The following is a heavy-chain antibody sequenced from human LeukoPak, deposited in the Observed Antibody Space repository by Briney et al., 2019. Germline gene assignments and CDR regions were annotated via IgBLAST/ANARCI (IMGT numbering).Heavy chain of an antibody. CDR2: ISGSGGST. Sequence: GGSLRLSCAASGFTFSSYAMSWVRQAPGKGLEWVSAISGSGGSTYYADSVKGRFTISRDNSKNTLYLQMNSLRAEDTAVYYCAKDTGILEWCGELSNFDYWGQGTLVTVSS. CDR3: AKDTGILEWCGELSNFDY. V-gene: IGHV3-23*01. J-gene: IGHJ4*02. D-gene: IGHD3-10*01. CDR1: GFTFSSYA.